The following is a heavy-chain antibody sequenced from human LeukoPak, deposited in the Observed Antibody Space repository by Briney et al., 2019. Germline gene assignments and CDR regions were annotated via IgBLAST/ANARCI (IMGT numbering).Heavy chain of an antibody. CDR1: GFTFSSYG. CDR2: ISYDGSNK. J-gene: IGHJ3*02. D-gene: IGHD5-18*01. Sequence: GGSLRLSCAASGFTFSSYGMHWVRQAPGKGLEWVAVISYDGSNKYYADSVKGRFTISRDNSKNTLYLQMNSLRAEDTAVYYCAKDWLRTFDIWGQGTMVTVSS. CDR3: AKDWLRTFDI. V-gene: IGHV3-30*18.